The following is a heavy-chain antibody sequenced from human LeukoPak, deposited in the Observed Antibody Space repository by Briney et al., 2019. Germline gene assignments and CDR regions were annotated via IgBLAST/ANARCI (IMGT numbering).Heavy chain of an antibody. Sequence: SETLSLTCTVSGGSISSYYWSWIRQPPGKGLEWIGYIYYNGSTNYNPSLKSRVTISVDTSKNQFSLKLSSVTAADTAVYYCARGRIAVAGPDAFDIWGQGTMVTVSS. CDR1: GGSISSYY. D-gene: IGHD6-19*01. J-gene: IGHJ3*02. CDR2: IYYNGST. V-gene: IGHV4-59*01. CDR3: ARGRIAVAGPDAFDI.